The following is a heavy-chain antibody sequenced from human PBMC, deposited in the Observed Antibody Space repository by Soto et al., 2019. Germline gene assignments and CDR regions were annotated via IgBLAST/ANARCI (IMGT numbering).Heavy chain of an antibody. CDR2: ISAYNGNT. CDR3: ARVHSDCSSTSCYVSAYYYYYMDV. D-gene: IGHD2-2*01. Sequence: QVQLVQSGAEVKKPGASVKVSCKASGYTFTSYGISWVRQAPGQGLEWMGWISAYNGNTNYAQKLQGRVTMTTDTSTSTAYMELRSLRSDDTAVYYCARVHSDCSSTSCYVSAYYYYYMDVWGKGTTVTVSS. J-gene: IGHJ6*03. CDR1: GYTFTSYG. V-gene: IGHV1-18*01.